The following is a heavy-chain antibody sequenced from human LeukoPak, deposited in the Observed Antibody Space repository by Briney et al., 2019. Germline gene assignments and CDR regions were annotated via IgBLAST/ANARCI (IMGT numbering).Heavy chain of an antibody. Sequence: GGSLRLSCAASGFTFSNAWMSWVRQAPGKGLEWVGRIKSKTDGGTTDYAAPVKGRFTISRDDSKNTLYLQMNSLKTEDTAVYYCTTGGYDYVWGSYRRNYYFDYWGQGTLVTVSS. J-gene: IGHJ4*02. CDR3: TTGGYDYVWGSYRRNYYFDY. CDR2: IKSKTDGGTT. V-gene: IGHV3-15*01. D-gene: IGHD3-16*02. CDR1: GFTFSNAW.